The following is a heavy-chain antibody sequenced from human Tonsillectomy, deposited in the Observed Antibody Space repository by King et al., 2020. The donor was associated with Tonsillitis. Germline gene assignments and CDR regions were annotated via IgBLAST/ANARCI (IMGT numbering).Heavy chain of an antibody. CDR2: ISSSATYI. CDR3: AKDKGADDYDRGRGAFDI. J-gene: IGHJ3*02. D-gene: IGHD3-16*01. Sequence: VQLVQSGGVLVKPGGSLRLSCAASGFSFTTFDMNWVRQAPGRGLEWISSISSSATYIYYADSVKGRFTVSRDNAKSVLYLQMDYLRAEDTALYYCAKDKGADDYDRGRGAFDIWGQGTLVTVSS. V-gene: IGHV3-21*01. CDR1: GFSFTTFD.